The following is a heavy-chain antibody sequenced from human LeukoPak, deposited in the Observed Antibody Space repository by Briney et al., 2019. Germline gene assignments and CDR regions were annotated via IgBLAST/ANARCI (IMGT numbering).Heavy chain of an antibody. CDR1: GYTFTSYD. J-gene: IGHJ5*02. Sequence: GASVKVSCKASGYTFTSYDINWVRQATGQGLEWMGWMNPNSGNTGYAQKFQGRVTMTRNTSISTAYMELSSLRSEDTAVYYCARCRLRYYGSGSRTNNWFDPWGQGTLVTVSS. CDR3: ARCRLRYYGSGSRTNNWFDP. CDR2: MNPNSGNT. V-gene: IGHV1-8*01. D-gene: IGHD3-10*01.